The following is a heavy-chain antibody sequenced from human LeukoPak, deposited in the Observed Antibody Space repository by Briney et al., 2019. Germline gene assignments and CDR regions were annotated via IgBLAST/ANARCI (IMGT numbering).Heavy chain of an antibody. D-gene: IGHD4-17*01. V-gene: IGHV4-34*01. CDR3: ASGHATVDYGDYVNWFDP. J-gene: IGHJ5*02. CDR2: INHGGST. Sequence: SETLSLTCAVYGGSFSGYYWSWIRQPPGKGLEWIGEINHGGSTNYNPSLKSRVTISVDTSKNQFSLKLSSVTAADTAVYYCASGHATVDYGDYVNWFDPWGQGTLATVSS. CDR1: GGSFSGYY.